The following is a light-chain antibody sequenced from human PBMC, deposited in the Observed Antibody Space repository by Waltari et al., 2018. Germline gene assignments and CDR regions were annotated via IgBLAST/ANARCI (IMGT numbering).Light chain of an antibody. CDR2: EGS. CDR1: SSDLGRDNR. CDR3: CSYAGSSTYV. Sequence: QCARTQPAPVSGSPGPSITISCTGTSSDLGRDNRVPWYQQHPGKAPKLMIYEGSKRPSGVSNRFSGSKSGNTASLTISGLQAEDEADYYCCSYAGSSTYVFGTGTKVTVL. V-gene: IGLV2-23*01. J-gene: IGLJ1*01.